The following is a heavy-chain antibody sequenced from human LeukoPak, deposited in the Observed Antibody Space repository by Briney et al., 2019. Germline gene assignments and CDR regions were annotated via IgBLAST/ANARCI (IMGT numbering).Heavy chain of an antibody. V-gene: IGHV3-66*01. CDR2: IYSSDYI. CDR1: GFLVNANH. J-gene: IGHJ4*02. Sequence: GGPLRLSCAASGFLVNANHMNWVRQAPGKGLEWVSIIYSSDYIYYADSVKGRFTISRDNSKNTLYLQMNSLRVEDSAVYYCATERPDSRVLDYWGQGLVVTVSS. CDR3: ATERPDSRVLDY. D-gene: IGHD3-10*01.